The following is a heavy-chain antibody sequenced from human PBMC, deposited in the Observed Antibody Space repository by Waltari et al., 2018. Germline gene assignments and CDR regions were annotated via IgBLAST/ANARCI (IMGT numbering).Heavy chain of an antibody. CDR3: ARRDCRGDNCRFDY. CDR1: VGSFRGYY. J-gene: IGHJ4*02. V-gene: IGHV4-34*01. Sequence: QGQLQQWGAGLLKPSETLSLTCAVDVGSFRGYYWTWIRQSPRKGLEWIGEINHGGSTNYNPSLKSRDIISVDTSKNQFSLRLSSLTAADTAVYYCARRDCRGDNCRFDYWGQGTLVTVSS. D-gene: IGHD2-15*01. CDR2: INHGGST.